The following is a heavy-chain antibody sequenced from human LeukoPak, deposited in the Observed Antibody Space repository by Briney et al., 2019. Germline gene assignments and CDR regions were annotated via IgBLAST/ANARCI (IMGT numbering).Heavy chain of an antibody. V-gene: IGHV4-39*01. D-gene: IGHD1-26*01. CDR3: ARLGREGYYFDY. Sequence: SETLSLTCTVSGGSISSSSYYWGWIRQPPGKGLEWIGSIYYSGSTYYNPSLKSRVTISVATSKNQFSLKLRSVTAADTAVYYCARLGREGYYFDYWGQGTLVTVSS. CDR2: IYYSGST. CDR1: GGSISSSSYY. J-gene: IGHJ4*02.